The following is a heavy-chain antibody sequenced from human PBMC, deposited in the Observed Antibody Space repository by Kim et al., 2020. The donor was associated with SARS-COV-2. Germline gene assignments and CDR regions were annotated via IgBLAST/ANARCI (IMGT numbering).Heavy chain of an antibody. J-gene: IGHJ3*01. CDR3: AKSALGIQNDAFDV. V-gene: IGHV3-23*01. D-gene: IGHD3-16*01. Sequence: ADSVKGRFTITRDNSKNTLYLHMNGLRVDDTATYYCAKSALGIQNDAFDVGGQGTMVTVSS.